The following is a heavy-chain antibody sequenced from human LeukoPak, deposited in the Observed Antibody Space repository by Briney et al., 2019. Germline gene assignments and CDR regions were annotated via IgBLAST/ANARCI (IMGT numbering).Heavy chain of an antibody. J-gene: IGHJ4*02. CDR3: AAGRSKRTGGISDKPTDY. Sequence: SETLSLTCAVYGGSFSVYYWSWIRQPPGKGLEWIGEINHSGSNNYHPSLKRRLTIPVDPPKNQFSSEQSSVTAADTAVYYCAAGRSKRTGGISDKPTDYWGQGTLVTVSS. D-gene: IGHD4-23*01. V-gene: IGHV4-34*01. CDR2: INHSGSN. CDR1: GGSFSVYY.